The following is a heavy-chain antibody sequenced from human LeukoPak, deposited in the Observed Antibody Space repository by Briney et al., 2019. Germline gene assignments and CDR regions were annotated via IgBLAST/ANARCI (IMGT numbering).Heavy chain of an antibody. CDR3: ARGGGNSYGFYFDL. CDR1: GFTFSSYA. CDR2: IGTTGDT. D-gene: IGHD5-18*01. Sequence: GGSLRLSCAASGFTFSSYAMSWVRQAPGKGLEWVSTIGTTGDTYYSGSVKGRFTISRENAKNSLYLQMNSLRAGDTAVYYCARGGGNSYGFYFDLWGRGTLVTVSS. V-gene: IGHV3-13*01. J-gene: IGHJ2*01.